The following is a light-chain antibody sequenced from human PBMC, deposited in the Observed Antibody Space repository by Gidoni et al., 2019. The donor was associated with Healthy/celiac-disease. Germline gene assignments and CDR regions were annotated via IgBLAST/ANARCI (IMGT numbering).Light chain of an antibody. V-gene: IGKV4-1*01. CDR3: QQYYSTPRT. Sequence: DIVMTQPPDSLAVSLGERATINCKSSQSVLYSSNNKNCLAWYQQKPGQPPKLLIYWASTRESGVPDRFSGSGSGTDFTLTISSLQAEDVAVYYCQQYYSTPRTFGQGTKVEIK. CDR2: WAS. CDR1: QSVLYSSNNKNC. J-gene: IGKJ1*01.